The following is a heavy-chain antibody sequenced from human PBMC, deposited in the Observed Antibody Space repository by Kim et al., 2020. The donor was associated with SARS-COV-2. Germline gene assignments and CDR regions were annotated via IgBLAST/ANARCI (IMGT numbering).Heavy chain of an antibody. D-gene: IGHD6-13*01. CDR3: ARDPRRGIAAADWFDP. J-gene: IGHJ5*02. CDR2: IYYSGST. Sequence: SETLSLTCTVSGGSISSYYWSWIRQPPGKGLEWIGYIYYSGSTNYNPSLKSRVTISVDTSKNQFSLKLSPVTAADTAVYYCARDPRRGIAAADWFDPWGRGTLVTVSS. V-gene: IGHV4-59*01. CDR1: GGSISSYY.